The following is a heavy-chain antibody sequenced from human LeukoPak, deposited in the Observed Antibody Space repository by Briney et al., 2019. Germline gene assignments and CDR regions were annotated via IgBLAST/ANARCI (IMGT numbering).Heavy chain of an antibody. CDR3: ARHGGGTYHQPLFDY. J-gene: IGHJ4*02. D-gene: IGHD1-26*01. CDR2: IYISGGT. V-gene: IGHV4-59*01. Sequence: SETLPLTCTVSGGSISNYYWSWIRQPPGKGLEWIAYIYISGGTDYNPSLKSRVTISADTSKNQFSLKLNSVTAADTAVYYCARHGGGTYHQPLFDYWGQGTLVTVSS. CDR1: GGSISNYY.